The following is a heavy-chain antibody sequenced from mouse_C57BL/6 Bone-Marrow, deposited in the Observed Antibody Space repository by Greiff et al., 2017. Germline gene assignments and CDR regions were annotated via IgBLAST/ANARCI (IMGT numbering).Heavy chain of an antibody. CDR2: IDPSDSET. J-gene: IGHJ4*01. V-gene: IGHV1-52*01. D-gene: IGHD2-5*01. Sequence: QVQLQQPGAELVRPGSSVKLSCKASGYTFTSYWMHWVKQRPIQGLEWIGNIDPSDSETHYNQKFKDKATLTVDKSASTAYMQLSSLTSEDSAVYYCARSDYSNYFNPHYAMDYWCQGTSVTVSS. CDR1: GYTFTSYW. CDR3: ARSDYSNYFNPHYAMDY.